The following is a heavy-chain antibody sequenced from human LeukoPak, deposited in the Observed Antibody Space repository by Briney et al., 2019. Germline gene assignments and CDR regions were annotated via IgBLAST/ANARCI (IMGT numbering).Heavy chain of an antibody. D-gene: IGHD1-26*01. CDR3: ARGTWETAARPYSFDT. V-gene: IGHV1-18*01. CDR2: ISAYNGNT. Sequence: ASVKVSCKASGYTFTSYGISWVRQAPGQGLEWMGWISAYNGNTSYAQKFQGRVTMTTDTSTSTAYMELRSLRSDDTAVYYCARGTWETAARPYSFDTWGQGTLVTVTS. J-gene: IGHJ4*02. CDR1: GYTFTSYG.